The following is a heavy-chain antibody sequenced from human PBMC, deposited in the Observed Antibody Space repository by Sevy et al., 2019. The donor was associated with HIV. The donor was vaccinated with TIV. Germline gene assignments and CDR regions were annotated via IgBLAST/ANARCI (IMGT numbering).Heavy chain of an antibody. J-gene: IGHJ6*02. CDR1: GFTFSNAW. Sequence: GGSLRLSCAASGFTFSNAWMSWVRQAPGKGLEWVGRIKSKTDGGTTDYAAPVKGRFTISRDDSKNTLYLQMNSLKTDDTAVYYCTTAPKMPYGMDVWGQGTTVTVSS. D-gene: IGHD2-2*01. V-gene: IGHV3-15*01. CDR2: IKSKTDGGTT. CDR3: TTAPKMPYGMDV.